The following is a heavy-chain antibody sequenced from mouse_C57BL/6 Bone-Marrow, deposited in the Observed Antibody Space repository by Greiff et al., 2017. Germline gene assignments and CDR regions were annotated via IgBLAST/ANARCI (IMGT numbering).Heavy chain of an antibody. Sequence: QVQLQQPGAELVKPGASVKMSCKASGYTFTSYWITWVKQRPGQGLEWIGDIYPGSGSTNYNEKFKSKATLTVDTSSSTAYMQLSSLTSEDSAVYYCARYWDGYYRGYAMDYWGQGTSVTVSS. CDR2: IYPGSGST. V-gene: IGHV1-55*01. D-gene: IGHD2-3*01. CDR1: GYTFTSYW. J-gene: IGHJ4*01. CDR3: ARYWDGYYRGYAMDY.